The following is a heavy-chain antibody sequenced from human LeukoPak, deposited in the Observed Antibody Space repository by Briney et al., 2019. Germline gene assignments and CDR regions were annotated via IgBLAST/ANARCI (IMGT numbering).Heavy chain of an antibody. Sequence: SDTLSLTCTVSGASITTGSYYWSWIRQPAGKGLEWIGLIYTIVSTTYNPSHNRRVTIPVDTSEHPSSRKLSSVTAADTAVYDCARHSAGSGSLDAFDIWGQGTMVTVSS. V-gene: IGHV4-61*02. CDR3: ARHSAGSGSLDAFDI. CDR2: IYTIVST. J-gene: IGHJ3*02. CDR1: GASITTGSYY. D-gene: IGHD1-26*01.